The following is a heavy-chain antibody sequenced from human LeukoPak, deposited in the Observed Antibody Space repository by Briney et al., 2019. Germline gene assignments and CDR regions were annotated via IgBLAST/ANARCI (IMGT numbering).Heavy chain of an antibody. J-gene: IGHJ4*02. V-gene: IGHV3-53*01. Sequence: GGSLRLSCAASGFTVSSNYMSWVRQAPGKGLEWVSVIYSGGSTYYADSVKGRFTISRDNSKNTLYLQMNSLRAEDTAVYYCARETVDTAIAYYFDYWGQGTLVTVSS. CDR1: GFTVSSNY. D-gene: IGHD5-18*01. CDR2: IYSGGST. CDR3: ARETVDTAIAYYFDY.